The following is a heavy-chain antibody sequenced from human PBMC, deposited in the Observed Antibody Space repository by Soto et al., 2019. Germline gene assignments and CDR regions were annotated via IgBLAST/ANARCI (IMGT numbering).Heavy chain of an antibody. CDR3: ARGHPHSSNWSGFRLRLSGMDV. Sequence: QVQLLESGGGVVQPGRSLRLSCAVSGFTFSNFVIHGVRQTPCKRLARVASMSDDGRKEFYADSVKGRFTIYRDDSNRKVYLQMNHLRPEDTALYYCARGHPHSSNWSGFRLRLSGMDVWGQGTTVTVSS. J-gene: IGHJ6*02. D-gene: IGHD6-13*01. CDR1: GFTFSNFV. V-gene: IGHV3-30*03. CDR2: MSDDGRKE.